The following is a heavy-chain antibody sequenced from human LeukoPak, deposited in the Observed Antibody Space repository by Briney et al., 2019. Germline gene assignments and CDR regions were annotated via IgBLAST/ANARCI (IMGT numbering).Heavy chain of an antibody. V-gene: IGHV1-18*01. J-gene: IGHJ3*02. CDR1: GYTFTSYG. CDR2: ISAYNGNT. D-gene: IGHD2-2*03. Sequence: ASVKVSCKASGYTFTSYGISWVRQAPGQGLEWMGWISAYNGNTNYAQKLQGRVTMTTDTSTSTAYMELRSLRSGDTAVYYCARDAPVWMKDDAFDIWGQGTMVTVSS. CDR3: ARDAPVWMKDDAFDI.